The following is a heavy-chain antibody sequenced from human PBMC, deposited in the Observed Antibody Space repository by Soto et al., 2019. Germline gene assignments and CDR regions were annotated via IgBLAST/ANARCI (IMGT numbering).Heavy chain of an antibody. V-gene: IGHV4-59*01. D-gene: IGHD3-10*01. J-gene: IGHJ4*02. CDR3: ARLFLPEYYFDS. CDR1: GASISSYY. Sequence: SETLSLTWTGSGASISSYYWTWIRKPPGKGLEWIGYIYDSGRTNYNPSLWSRITISVDTPKNQFSLKLTSVTAADTALYYCARLFLPEYYFDSWGQGTLVTVS. CDR2: IYDSGRT.